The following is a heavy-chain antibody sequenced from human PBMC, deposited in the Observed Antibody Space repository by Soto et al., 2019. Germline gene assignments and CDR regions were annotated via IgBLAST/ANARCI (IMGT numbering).Heavy chain of an antibody. CDR3: ARASSCAYDSCAFDP. V-gene: IGHV4-61*08. D-gene: IGHD3-16*01. CDR2: IYHTGST. CDR1: GGSISSGGYS. J-gene: IGHJ5*02. Sequence: SETLSLTCTVFGGSISSGGYSWSWIRQPPGKGLEWIGFIYHTGSTNYNPSLKSRVTLSLDTSKNQFSLKLSSVTAADTAVYYCARASSCAYDSCAFDPWGQGTLVTVSS.